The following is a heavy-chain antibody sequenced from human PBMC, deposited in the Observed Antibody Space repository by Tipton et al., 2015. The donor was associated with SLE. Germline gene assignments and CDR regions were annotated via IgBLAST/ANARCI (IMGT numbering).Heavy chain of an antibody. CDR1: GGSFSGYY. Sequence: LRLSCAVYGGSFSGYYWSWIRQPPGKGLEWIGEINHSGSTNYNPSLKSRVTISVDTSKNQFSLKLSSVTAADTAVYYCARGESDYYGSGSPWSWFDPWGQGTLVTVSS. V-gene: IGHV4-34*01. J-gene: IGHJ5*02. CDR3: ARGESDYYGSGSPWSWFDP. D-gene: IGHD3-10*01. CDR2: INHSGST.